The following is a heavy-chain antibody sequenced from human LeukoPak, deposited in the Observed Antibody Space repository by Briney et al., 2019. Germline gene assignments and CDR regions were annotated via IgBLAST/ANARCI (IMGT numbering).Heavy chain of an antibody. D-gene: IGHD5-18*01. CDR2: IIPILGIA. Sequence: SVKVSCKASGGTFSSYAISWVRQAPGQGLEWMGRIIPILGIANYAQKFQGRVTVTADKSTSTAYMELSSLRSEDTAVYYCARDHPNTAMVTFFYYYGMDVWGQGTTVTVSS. J-gene: IGHJ6*02. CDR1: GGTFSSYA. CDR3: ARDHPNTAMVTFFYYYGMDV. V-gene: IGHV1-69*04.